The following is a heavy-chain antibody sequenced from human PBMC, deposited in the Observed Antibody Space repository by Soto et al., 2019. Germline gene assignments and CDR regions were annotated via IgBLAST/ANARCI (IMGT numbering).Heavy chain of an antibody. V-gene: IGHV4-4*07. D-gene: IGHD1-26*01. CDR2: IYSSGSA. CDR3: ATIVGANDY. J-gene: IGHJ4*02. Sequence: SETLSLTCTVSGGSIYTYSWTWIRQPAGKGLEWTGHIYSSGSANYNPSLKSRVSMSVDTSKNQFSLKLNSVTAADTAVYYCATIVGANDYWGQGTLVTVSS. CDR1: GGSIYTYS.